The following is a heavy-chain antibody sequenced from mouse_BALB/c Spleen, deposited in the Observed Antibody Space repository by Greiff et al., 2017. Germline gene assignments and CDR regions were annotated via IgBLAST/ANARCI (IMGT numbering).Heavy chain of an antibody. V-gene: IGHV5-9-4*01. CDR2: ISSGGSYT. Sequence: EVQRVESGGGLVKPGGSLKLSCAASGFTFSSYAMSWVRQSPEKRLEWVAEISSGGSYTYYPDTVTGRFTISRDNAKNTLYLEMSSLRSEDTAMYDCARGGMTTPYWYFDVWGAGTTVTVSS. CDR3: ARGGMTTPYWYFDV. J-gene: IGHJ1*01. D-gene: IGHD2-4*01. CDR1: GFTFSSYA.